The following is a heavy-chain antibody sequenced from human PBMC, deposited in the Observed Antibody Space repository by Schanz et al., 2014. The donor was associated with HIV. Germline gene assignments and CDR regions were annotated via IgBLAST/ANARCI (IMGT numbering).Heavy chain of an antibody. Sequence: QVQVVESGGGVVQPGRSLRLSCAASGFTFSSYGMHWVRQAPGKGLEWVAVIWYDGTNKYYADSVKGRFTISRDNSKNTLYLQMNSLRVEDTAVYYCARDQGYCAGSTCYSWYYFDSWGQGTPVTVSS. V-gene: IGHV3-33*01. CDR1: GFTFSSYG. CDR2: IWYDGTNK. J-gene: IGHJ4*02. CDR3: ARDQGYCAGSTCYSWYYFDS. D-gene: IGHD2-21*02.